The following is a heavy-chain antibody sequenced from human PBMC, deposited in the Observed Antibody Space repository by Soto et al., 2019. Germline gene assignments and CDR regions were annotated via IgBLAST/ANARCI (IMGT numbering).Heavy chain of an antibody. V-gene: IGHV1-69*12. J-gene: IGHJ6*02. CDR2: IVPIFGTP. CDR1: GGTFSSYA. D-gene: IGHD3-10*01. Sequence: QVPLVQSGPEVKKPGSSVKVSCKASGGTFSSYAINWVRQAPGQGLEWMGGIVPIFGTPNYAEKFQGRVTITADESTTPGDMEAGGLRWEGTALYYCASANVGATFGPYYYGRDVWGQGTTVTVSS. CDR3: ASANVGATFGPYYYGRDV.